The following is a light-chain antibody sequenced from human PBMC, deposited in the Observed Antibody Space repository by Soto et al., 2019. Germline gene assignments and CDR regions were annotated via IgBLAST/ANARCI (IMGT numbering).Light chain of an antibody. CDR3: QQCETSPLFT. CDR2: GTS. Sequence: IVLTQSPGTLSLSPGERATLSCRASQSVSSTYLAWYQQKPGQPTRLPISGTSRRPTGIPDRFSGSGSGTDFTLTISRLEPEDFAVYYCQQCETSPLFTFGPGTKVYIK. CDR1: QSVSSTY. J-gene: IGKJ3*01. V-gene: IGKV3-20*01.